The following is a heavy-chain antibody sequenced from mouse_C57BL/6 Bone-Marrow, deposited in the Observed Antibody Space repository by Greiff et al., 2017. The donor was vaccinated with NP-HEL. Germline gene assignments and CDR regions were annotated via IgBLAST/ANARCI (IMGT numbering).Heavy chain of an antibody. Sequence: EVKLVESGGGLVQPGGSLKLSCAASGFTFSDYGMAWVRQAPRKGPEWVAFISNLAYSIYYADTVTGRFTISRENAKNTLYLEMSSLRSEDTAMYYGAREGEYDAGAWFAYWGQGTLVTVSA. D-gene: IGHD2-4*01. CDR2: ISNLAYSI. CDR3: AREGEYDAGAWFAY. V-gene: IGHV5-15*01. CDR1: GFTFSDYG. J-gene: IGHJ3*01.